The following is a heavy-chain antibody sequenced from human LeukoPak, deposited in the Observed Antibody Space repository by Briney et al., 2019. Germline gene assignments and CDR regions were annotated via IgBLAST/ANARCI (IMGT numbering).Heavy chain of an antibody. V-gene: IGHV1-69*06. Sequence: SVNVSFKCSLCTLSNYAISWLRQAAAKELAWMGRLNYIFGTSHYAQKFQGRVTITADKSSTTVYMELSSLRSGDTAVYYCASPPVPQAAAITPGYLYYYMDVWGKGTTVTVSS. J-gene: IGHJ6*03. CDR1: LCTLSNYA. CDR2: LNYIFGTS. D-gene: IGHD6-13*01. CDR3: ASPPVPQAAAITPGYLYYYMDV.